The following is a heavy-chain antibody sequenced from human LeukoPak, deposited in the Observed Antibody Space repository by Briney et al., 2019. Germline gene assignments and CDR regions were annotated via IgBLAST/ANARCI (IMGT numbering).Heavy chain of an antibody. J-gene: IGHJ5*02. CDR1: GDSVTTY. V-gene: IGHV4-59*08. CDR2: VSHDGTT. CDR3: ARLDCYDVVGCYNH. Sequence: SSETLSLTCSVSGDSVTTYWSWIRQATGKGLEWIVYVSHDGTTNYTPSLRGRVIMSVDTANNTISLRLTSVTAADTAIYYCARLDCYDVVGCYNHWGRGTQVTVS. D-gene: IGHD3/OR15-3a*01.